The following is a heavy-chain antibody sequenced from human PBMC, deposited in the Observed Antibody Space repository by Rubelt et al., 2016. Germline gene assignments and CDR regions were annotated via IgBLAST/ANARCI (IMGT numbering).Heavy chain of an antibody. V-gene: IGHV3-21*01. D-gene: IGHD6-19*01. CDR2: ISISSNFI. J-gene: IGHJ4*02. CDR3: AREGSNAGVAGTYRRQKVDS. CDR1: GFTFSSYS. Sequence: EVQLVESGGGLVKPGESLRLSCAASGFTFSSYSMTWVRQAPGKGLEWVSSISISSNFIYYAESMKGRFTISRDNAKNSLFLQMNSLRVEDTAVYYGAREGSNAGVAGTYRRQKVDSWGQGTLVTVSS.